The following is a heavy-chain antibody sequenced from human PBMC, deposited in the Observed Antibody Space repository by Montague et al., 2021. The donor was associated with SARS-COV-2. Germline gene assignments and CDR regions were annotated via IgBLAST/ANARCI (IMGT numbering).Heavy chain of an antibody. CDR2: INHGGST. CDR3: ARLRDGVVPSPILGVGPYYSYYYMDV. Sequence: SETLSLTCAVHGTSFSGYSWNWIRQPPGKGLEWIGEINHGGSTNYSPSLKSRLTISADTSENQFSLKLTSVAAADTAVYYCARLRDGVVPSPILGVGPYYSYYYMDVWGRGATVTVSS. V-gene: IGHV4-34*01. J-gene: IGHJ6*03. D-gene: IGHD3-10*01. CDR1: GTSFSGYS.